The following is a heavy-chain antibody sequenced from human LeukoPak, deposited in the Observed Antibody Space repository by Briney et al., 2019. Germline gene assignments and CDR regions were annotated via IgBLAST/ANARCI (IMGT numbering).Heavy chain of an antibody. CDR1: GFTFSSYS. J-gene: IGHJ4*02. D-gene: IGHD6-13*01. CDR3: ARVWSITAAFDY. V-gene: IGHV3-21*01. CDR2: ISSSSSYI. Sequence: GGSLRLSCAASGFTFSSYSMNWVRQAPGKGLEWVSSISSSSSYIYYADSVKGRFTISRDNAKNSLYLQMNSLRAEDTAGYYCARVWSITAAFDYWGQGTLVTVSS.